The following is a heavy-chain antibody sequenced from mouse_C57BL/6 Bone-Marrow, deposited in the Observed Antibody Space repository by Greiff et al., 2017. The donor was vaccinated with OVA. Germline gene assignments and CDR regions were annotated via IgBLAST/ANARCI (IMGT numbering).Heavy chain of an antibody. V-gene: IGHV10-3*01. Sequence: EVQLVESGGGLVQPKGSLKLSCAASGFTFNTYAMHWVRQAPGKGLEWVARIRRKSSNYATYYADSVKDRFTISRDDSQSMLYLQMNNLKTEDTAMYYWVALLRRGAYWGQGTLVTVSA. CDR1: GFTFNTYA. CDR2: IRRKSSNYAT. D-gene: IGHD2-4*01. CDR3: VALLRRGAY. J-gene: IGHJ3*01.